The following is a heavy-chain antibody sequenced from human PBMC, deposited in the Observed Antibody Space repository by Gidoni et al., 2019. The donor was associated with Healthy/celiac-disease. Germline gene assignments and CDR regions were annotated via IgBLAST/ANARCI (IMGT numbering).Heavy chain of an antibody. J-gene: IGHJ4*02. CDR3: TRGAVGYYYDSSGYYIGFDY. CDR2: NRSKSYGGTT. Sequence: EVQLVESGGGLVHPGRSLSLSCTSSGFTFGDSAMSWFLQAPGKVLSWVGFNRSKSYGGTTEYAASVKGRFTISRDDSKSIAYLQMNSLKTEDTAVYYCTRGAVGYYYDSSGYYIGFDYWGQGTLVTVSS. D-gene: IGHD3-22*01. CDR1: GFTFGDSA. V-gene: IGHV3-49*03.